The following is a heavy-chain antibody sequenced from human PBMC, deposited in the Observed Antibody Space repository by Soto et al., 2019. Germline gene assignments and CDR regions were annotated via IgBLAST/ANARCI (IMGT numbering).Heavy chain of an antibody. D-gene: IGHD6-6*01. CDR3: ARESSSSGGYYYYGMDV. V-gene: IGHV5-10-1*01. CDR1: GYSFTSYW. J-gene: IGHJ6*02. Sequence: GESLKISCKGSGYSFTSYWISWVRQMPGKGLEWMGRIDPSDSYTNYSPSFQGHVTISADKSISTAYLQWSSLKASDTAMYYCARESSSSGGYYYYGMDVWGQGTTGTSP. CDR2: IDPSDSYT.